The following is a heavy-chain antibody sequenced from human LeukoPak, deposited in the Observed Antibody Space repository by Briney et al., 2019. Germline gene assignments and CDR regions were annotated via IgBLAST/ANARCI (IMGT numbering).Heavy chain of an antibody. CDR2: IYSDGST. CDR3: ARGMAAYFDY. Sequence: GGSLRLSCAASGFTVSSNYMSWVRQAPGKGLEWVSVIYSDGSTHYADSVKGRFTISRDNSKNTLYLQMNSLRAEDTAVYYSARGMAAYFDYWGQGTLVTVSS. J-gene: IGHJ4*02. CDR1: GFTVSSNY. D-gene: IGHD5-24*01. V-gene: IGHV3-66*01.